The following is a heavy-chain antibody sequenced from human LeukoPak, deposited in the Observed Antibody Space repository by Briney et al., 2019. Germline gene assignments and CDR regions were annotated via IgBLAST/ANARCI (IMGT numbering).Heavy chain of an antibody. CDR1: GFTFSSYS. CDR2: ISTGSSFI. Sequence: GGSLRVFFAASGFTFSSYSMNWVRQAPGKGLEWVSSISTGSSFIYYADSVKGRFTISRDIAKNSLYLQMNSLRAEDTAVYYCARTDYSDKCIDYWGKGSLVTVSS. J-gene: IGHJ4*01. CDR3: ARTDYSDKCIDY. D-gene: IGHD3-22*01. V-gene: IGHV3-21*01.